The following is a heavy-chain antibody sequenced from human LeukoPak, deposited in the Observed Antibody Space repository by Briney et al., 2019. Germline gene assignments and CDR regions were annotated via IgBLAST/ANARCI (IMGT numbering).Heavy chain of an antibody. V-gene: IGHV1-2*02. D-gene: IGHD1-26*01. J-gene: IGHJ4*02. CDR2: INPNSGGT. Sequence: ASVKVSCKASGYTFTGYYMRWVRQAPGQGLEWMGWINPNSGGTNYAQKFQGRVTMTRDTSISTAYMELSRLRSDDTAVYYCARDGTGATPFDYWGQGTLVTVSS. CDR1: GYTFTGYY. CDR3: ARDGTGATPFDY.